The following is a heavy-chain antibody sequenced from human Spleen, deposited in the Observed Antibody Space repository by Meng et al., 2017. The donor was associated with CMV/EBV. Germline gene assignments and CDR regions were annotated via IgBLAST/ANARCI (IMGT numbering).Heavy chain of an antibody. CDR2: IYYTGST. D-gene: IGHD6-13*01. V-gene: IGHV4-59*01. Sequence: SETLSLTCTVSGDSITTYYWSWIRQPPGKGLEWIGYIYYTGSTNYNPSLKSRVAISIDTSKNQLSLTLTSVTAADAAVYYCARELFSSSSRYYYGMDVWGQGTPVTVSS. CDR3: ARELFSSSSRYYYGMDV. J-gene: IGHJ6*02. CDR1: GDSITTYY.